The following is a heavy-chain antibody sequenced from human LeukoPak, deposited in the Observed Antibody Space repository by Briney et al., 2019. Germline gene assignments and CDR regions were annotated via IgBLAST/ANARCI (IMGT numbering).Heavy chain of an antibody. CDR2: IKQDGSEE. D-gene: IGHD3-10*01. CDR1: GFTFSYYW. CDR3: ARGFGDYFDY. J-gene: IGHJ4*02. V-gene: IGHV3-7*01. Sequence: GGSLRLSCAASGFTFSYYWMSWVRQAPGKGLEWVANIKQDGSEEYYVDSVKGRFTISRDNPKNSLYLQMNSLRAEDTAVYYCARGFGDYFDYWGQGTLVTVSS.